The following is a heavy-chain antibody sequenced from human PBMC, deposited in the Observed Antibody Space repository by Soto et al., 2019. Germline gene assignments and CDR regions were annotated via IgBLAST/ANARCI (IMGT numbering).Heavy chain of an antibody. V-gene: IGHV4-34*01. J-gene: IGHJ5*02. Sequence: QVQLQQWGAGLLKASETLSLTCAVYGGSFSGYYWSWIRQPPGKGLEWIGKISHSGSSNYNPSLKSRVTISIDTSNNQFSLKLSSVTAADTAVYYCATATVTTTGWWFDPWGQGTLVTVSS. CDR2: ISHSGSS. D-gene: IGHD4-17*01. CDR3: ATATVTTTGWWFDP. CDR1: GGSFSGYY.